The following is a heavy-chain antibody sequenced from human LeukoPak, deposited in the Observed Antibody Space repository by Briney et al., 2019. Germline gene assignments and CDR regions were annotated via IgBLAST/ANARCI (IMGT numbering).Heavy chain of an antibody. J-gene: IGHJ4*02. CDR3: ARDFRGLSWYFDY. CDR1: GFTFNNYN. V-gene: IGHV3-48*01. D-gene: IGHD3-10*01. CDR2: ISGSSATI. Sequence: GGSLRLSCAAAGFTFNNYNMNWVRQDPGKGLEWVSYISGSSATIYYADSVKGRFTISRDNAKNSLYLQMNSLRAEDTAVYYCARDFRGLSWYFDYWGQGTLVTFS.